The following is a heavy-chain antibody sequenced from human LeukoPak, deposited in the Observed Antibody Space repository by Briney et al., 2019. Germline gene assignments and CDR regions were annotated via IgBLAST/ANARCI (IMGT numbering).Heavy chain of an antibody. Sequence: SETLSLTCTVSGGSVSSGSYYWSWIRQPPGKGLEWIGYIYYSGSTNYNPSLKSRVTISVDTSKNQFSLKLSSVTAADTAVYYCASYCSGGSCYGDFDYWGQGTLVTVSS. CDR1: GGSVSSGSYY. V-gene: IGHV4-61*01. CDR2: IYYSGST. CDR3: ASYCSGGSCYGDFDY. J-gene: IGHJ4*02. D-gene: IGHD2-15*01.